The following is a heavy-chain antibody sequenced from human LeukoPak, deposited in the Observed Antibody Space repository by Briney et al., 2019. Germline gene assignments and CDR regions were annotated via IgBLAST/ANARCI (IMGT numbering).Heavy chain of an antibody. J-gene: IGHJ3*01. CDR1: GHTFISYD. V-gene: IGHV1-8*03. CDR3: AREGLDV. Sequence: ASVKVSCKASGHTFISYDINWVRQATGQGLEWMAYMNPNSGKTGYAQTFQGRVTITWNTSINTAYMELSSLRSDDTALYYCAREGLDVWGQGTVVTVSS. CDR2: MNPNSGKT.